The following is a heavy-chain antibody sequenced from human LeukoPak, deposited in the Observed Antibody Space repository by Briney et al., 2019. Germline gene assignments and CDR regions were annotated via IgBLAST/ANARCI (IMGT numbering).Heavy chain of an antibody. CDR2: IYYGGST. Sequence: SETLFLTCTVSGGSISSSYYYWGWIRQPPGKGMEWIGSIYYGGSTYYNPSLKSRVTISVDTTKNRFSLKLRSVTAADTAVYYCAGHFGTWGQGTLVTVSS. CDR1: GGSISSSYYY. CDR3: AGHFGT. V-gene: IGHV4-39*01. D-gene: IGHD3/OR15-3a*01. J-gene: IGHJ4*02.